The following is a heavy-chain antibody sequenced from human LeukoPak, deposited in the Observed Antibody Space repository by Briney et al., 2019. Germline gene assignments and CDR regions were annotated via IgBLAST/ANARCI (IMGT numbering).Heavy chain of an antibody. CDR2: IRRKAHGGTT. Sequence: GGSLRLSCTASGFTFGDYAMSWVRQAPGKGLEWVSFIRRKAHGGTTEYGASVKGRFSSSRDDSKSIAYLQMNSLKSEDTAVYFCTRVMYYYDNSGYFHFDYWGQGTLVTVSS. CDR3: TRVMYYYDNSGYFHFDY. D-gene: IGHD3-22*01. V-gene: IGHV3-49*04. CDR1: GFTFGDYA. J-gene: IGHJ4*02.